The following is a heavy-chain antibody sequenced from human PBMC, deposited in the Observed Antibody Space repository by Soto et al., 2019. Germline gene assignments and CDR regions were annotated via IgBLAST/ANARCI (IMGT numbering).Heavy chain of an antibody. D-gene: IGHD4-4*01. V-gene: IGHV3-9*01. CDR2: ISWNSGSI. CDR1: GFTFDDYA. J-gene: IGHJ6*03. Sequence: GGSLRLSCAASGFTFDDYAMHWVRQAPGKGLEWVSGISWNSGSIGYADSVKGRFTISRDNAKNSLYLQMNSLRAEDTALYYCAKVNVPLTTEPYYYYMDVWGKGTTVTVPS. CDR3: AKVNVPLTTEPYYYYMDV.